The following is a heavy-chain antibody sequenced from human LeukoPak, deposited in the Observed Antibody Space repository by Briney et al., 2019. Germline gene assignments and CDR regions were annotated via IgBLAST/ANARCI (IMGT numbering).Heavy chain of an antibody. CDR1: GYSISSGYY. J-gene: IGHJ6*03. V-gene: IGHV4-38-2*02. Sequence: SETLSLTCTVSGYSISSGYYWGWIRQLPGKGLEWIGSIYHSGSTYYNPSLKSRVTISVDTSKNQFSLKLSSVTAADTAVYYCARVSRGYSYGFHYYYMDVWGKGTTVTVSS. CDR3: ARVSRGYSYGFHYYYMDV. CDR2: IYHSGST. D-gene: IGHD5-18*01.